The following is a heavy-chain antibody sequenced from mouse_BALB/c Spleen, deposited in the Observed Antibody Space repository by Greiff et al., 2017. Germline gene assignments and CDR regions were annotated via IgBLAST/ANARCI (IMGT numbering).Heavy chain of an antibody. J-gene: IGHJ3*01. Sequence: EVKLVESGGGLVKPGGSLKLSCAASGFTFSSYAMSWVRQTPEKRLEWVATISSGGSYTYYPDSVKGRFTISRDNAKNTLYLQMSSLRSEDTAMYYCARGEYDRFAYWGQGTLVTVSA. CDR3: ARGEYDRFAY. V-gene: IGHV5-9-3*01. CDR1: GFTFSSYA. CDR2: ISSGGSYT. D-gene: IGHD2-14*01.